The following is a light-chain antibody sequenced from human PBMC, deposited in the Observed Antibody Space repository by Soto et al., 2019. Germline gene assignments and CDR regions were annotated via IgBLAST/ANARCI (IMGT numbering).Light chain of an antibody. CDR2: STS. CDR1: TGAVTSGYY. V-gene: IGLV7-43*01. CDR3: LLYCGGARV. Sequence: QAVVTQEPSLTVSPGGTVTLPCASITGAVTSGYYPNWFQQKPGQAPRALIYSTSNTHSWTPARFSGSLLGGKAALTLSGVQPEGEAEYYCLLYCGGARVFGTWTKVTVL. J-gene: IGLJ1*01.